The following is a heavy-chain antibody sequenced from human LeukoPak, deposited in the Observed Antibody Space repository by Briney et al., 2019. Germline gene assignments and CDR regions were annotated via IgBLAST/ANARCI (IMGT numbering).Heavy chain of an antibody. CDR2: ISWDGTST. J-gene: IGHJ6*03. V-gene: IGHV3-43*01. CDR1: GFTFDDYT. D-gene: IGHD3-10*01. Sequence: GGSLRLSCTTSGFTFDDYTMHWVRQAPGKGLEWVSLISWDGTSTYYEDSVKGRFTISRDNSKNSLYLQMNSLRTEDTALYYCVKEAASYGSLKDYYYMDVWGKGTTVTVSS. CDR3: VKEAASYGSLKDYYYMDV.